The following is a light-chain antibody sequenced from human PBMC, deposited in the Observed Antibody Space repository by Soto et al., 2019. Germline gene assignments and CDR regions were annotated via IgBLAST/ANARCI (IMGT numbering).Light chain of an antibody. CDR2: DAS. CDR3: QQYNSYWT. CDR1: QSISSW. J-gene: IGKJ1*01. V-gene: IGKV1-5*01. Sequence: DIQMTESPSTLSASVGERVTITCRASQSISSWLAWYQQKPGKAPKLLIYDASSLESGVPSRFSGGGSGTEFTLTISSLQPDDFATYYCQQYNSYWTFGQGTKVDI.